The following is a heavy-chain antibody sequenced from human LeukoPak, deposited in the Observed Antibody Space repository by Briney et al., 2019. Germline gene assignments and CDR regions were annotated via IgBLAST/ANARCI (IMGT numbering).Heavy chain of an antibody. D-gene: IGHD3-22*01. V-gene: IGHV1-2*02. CDR2: INPNSGGT. J-gene: IGHJ4*02. CDR1: GYTFTGYY. Sequence: VASVKVSCKASGYTFTGYYMHWVRQAPGQGLEWMGWINPNSGGTNYAQKFQGRVTMTRDTSISTAYMELSRLRSDDTAVYYCARTPYYYDSSGLGYWGQGTLVTVSS. CDR3: ARTPYYYDSSGLGY.